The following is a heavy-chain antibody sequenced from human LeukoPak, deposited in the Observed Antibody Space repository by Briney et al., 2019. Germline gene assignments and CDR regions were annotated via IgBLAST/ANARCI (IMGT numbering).Heavy chain of an antibody. Sequence: PSETLSLTCAVYGGSFSGYYWSWIRQPPGKGLEWIGEINHSGSTNYNPSLKSRFTISVDTSKNQFSLKLSSVTAADTAVYYCAREHIGYSSGWSDYWGQGTLVTVSS. CDR3: AREHIGYSSGWSDY. CDR2: INHSGST. V-gene: IGHV4-34*01. CDR1: GGSFSGYY. J-gene: IGHJ4*02. D-gene: IGHD6-19*01.